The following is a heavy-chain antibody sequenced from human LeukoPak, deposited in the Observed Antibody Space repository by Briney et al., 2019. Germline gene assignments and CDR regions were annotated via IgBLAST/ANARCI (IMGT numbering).Heavy chain of an antibody. CDR2: INPSGGSA. V-gene: IGHV1-46*01. CDR3: AICAPRDYYCGMDV. Sequence: GASVKVSCKASGYTFTSSDINWVRQATAQGLEWMGIINPSGGSASYAQKFQRRVTMTRDTSTSTVYMELSSLRSEDTAVYYCAICAPRDYYCGMDVWGQGTTVTVSS. D-gene: IGHD2-2*01. CDR1: GYTFTSSD. J-gene: IGHJ6*02.